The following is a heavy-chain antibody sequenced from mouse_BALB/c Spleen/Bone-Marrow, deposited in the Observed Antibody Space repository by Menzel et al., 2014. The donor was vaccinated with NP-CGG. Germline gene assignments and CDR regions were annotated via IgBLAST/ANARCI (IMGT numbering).Heavy chain of an antibody. J-gene: IGHJ1*01. CDR3: ARSLYGYDWYFDV. Sequence: VQLQQPGPELVKPGASVKMSCKASGYTFTSYVMHWVKQKPGQGLEWIGYINPYNDGTKYSEKFKGKATLTSDKSSSTAYMELSSLTSEDSAVYYCARSLYGYDWYFDVWGAGTTVTVSS. CDR1: GYTFTSYV. CDR2: INPYNDGT. D-gene: IGHD2-2*01. V-gene: IGHV1-14*01.